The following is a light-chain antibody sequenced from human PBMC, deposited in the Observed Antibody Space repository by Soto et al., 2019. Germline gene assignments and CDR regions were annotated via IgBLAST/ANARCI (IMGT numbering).Light chain of an antibody. CDR1: SSDVGGYNY. CDR3: QSYDSSLSAVV. J-gene: IGLJ2*01. CDR2: VNN. Sequence: QSALTQPASVSGSPGQSITISCTGTSSDVGGYNYVSWYQQHPGKAPKLLIYVNNNRPSGVPDRFSGSKSGTSASLAITGLQAEDEADYYCQSYDSSLSAVVFGGGTKLTVL. V-gene: IGLV2-14*01.